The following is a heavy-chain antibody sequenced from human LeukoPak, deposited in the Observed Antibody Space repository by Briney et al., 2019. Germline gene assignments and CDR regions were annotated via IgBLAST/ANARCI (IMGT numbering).Heavy chain of an antibody. CDR3: ARDWEGDYGVKYFDP. CDR1: GFTFSSYA. J-gene: IGHJ5*02. Sequence: PGGSLRLSCAASGFTFSSYAMHWVRQAPSKGLEWVAVISYDGSNKYYADSVKGRFTISRDNSKNTLYLQMNSLRAEDTAVYYCARDWEGDYGVKYFDPWGQGTLVTVSS. D-gene: IGHD4-17*01. CDR2: ISYDGSNK. V-gene: IGHV3-30*04.